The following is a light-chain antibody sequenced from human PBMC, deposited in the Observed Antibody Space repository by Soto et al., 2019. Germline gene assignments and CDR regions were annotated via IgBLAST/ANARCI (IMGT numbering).Light chain of an antibody. J-gene: IGLJ2*01. V-gene: IGLV3-1*01. CDR1: QLGDKF. Sequence: SYELTQPPSVSVSPGQTASITCSGDQLGDKFVCWYQQKPGQSPVLVIYQDSKRPSGIPERFSGSNSGNTATLTISGTQAMDEADYYCQAWASDTVVFGGGTQLTVL. CDR3: QAWASDTVV. CDR2: QDS.